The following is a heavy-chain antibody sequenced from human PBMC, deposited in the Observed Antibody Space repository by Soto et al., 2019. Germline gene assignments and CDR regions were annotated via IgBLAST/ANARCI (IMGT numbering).Heavy chain of an antibody. D-gene: IGHD5-12*01. J-gene: IGHJ6*02. CDR2: ISAYNGNT. CDR3: ARVGGACGYDVPGVQYDGMDV. V-gene: IGHV1-18*01. Sequence: QVQLVQSGAEVKKPGASVKVSCKASGYTFTSYGISWVRQAPGQGLEWMGWISAYNGNTNYAQKLQGRVTMTTDTSTSTGYMELMSLRFDDTALYYFARVGGACGYDVPGVQYDGMDVWGQGTTVTVSS. CDR1: GYTFTSYG.